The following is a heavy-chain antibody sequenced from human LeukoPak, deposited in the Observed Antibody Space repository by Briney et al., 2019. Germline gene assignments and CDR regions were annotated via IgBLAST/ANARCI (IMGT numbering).Heavy chain of an antibody. CDR1: GFTFSEYS. J-gene: IGHJ3*02. Sequence: GGSLRLSCAASGFTFSEYSMNWVRQAPGKGPEWVSSISGSSSYMYYADSVKGRFTISRDNAKNSLYLQMNSLRAEDTAVFYCARNWRSIVATPGAFDIRGQGTMVTVSS. D-gene: IGHD5-12*01. CDR2: ISGSSSYM. V-gene: IGHV3-21*01. CDR3: ARNWRSIVATPGAFDI.